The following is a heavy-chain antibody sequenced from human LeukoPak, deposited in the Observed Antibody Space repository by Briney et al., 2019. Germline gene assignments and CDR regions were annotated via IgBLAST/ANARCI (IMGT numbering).Heavy chain of an antibody. V-gene: IGHV3-7*01. CDR2: IKQDGSEK. CDR3: ARVDIVATMTPFDY. Sequence: GGSLRLSCAASGFTFSSYWMSWVRQAPGKGLEWVANIKQDGSEKYYVDSVKGRFTISRDNAKNSLYLQMNSLRAEDTAVYYCARVDIVATMTPFDYWGQGTLVTVSS. D-gene: IGHD5-12*01. CDR1: GFTFSSYW. J-gene: IGHJ4*02.